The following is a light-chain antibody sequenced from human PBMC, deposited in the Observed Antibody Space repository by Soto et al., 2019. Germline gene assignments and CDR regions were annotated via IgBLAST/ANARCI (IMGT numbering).Light chain of an antibody. CDR1: SSDVGNYNL. Sequence: QSALTQPASVSGSPGQSVTISCTGTSSDVGNYNLVSWYQQHTGKAPKFLIFDVSKRPSGASDRFTGSKSGNTASLTISGLQAEDEADYYCCSYAGNSAYVFGSGTKLTVL. CDR3: CSYAGNSAYV. J-gene: IGLJ1*01. V-gene: IGLV2-23*02. CDR2: DVS.